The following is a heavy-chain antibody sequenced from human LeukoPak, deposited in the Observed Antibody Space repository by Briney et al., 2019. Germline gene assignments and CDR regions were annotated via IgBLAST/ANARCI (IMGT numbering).Heavy chain of an antibody. D-gene: IGHD2-21*02. J-gene: IGHJ4*02. CDR1: GYTFTRYY. CDR3: ARDIAYCGGDCPNAQFDY. Sequence: SVKVSCKASGYTFTRYYMHWVRQAPGQGLEWMGRIIPVLGIANYAQKFQGRVTITADKSTSTAYMELSSLRSEDTAVYYCARDIAYCGGDCPNAQFDYWGQGTLVTVSS. V-gene: IGHV1-69*04. CDR2: IIPVLGIA.